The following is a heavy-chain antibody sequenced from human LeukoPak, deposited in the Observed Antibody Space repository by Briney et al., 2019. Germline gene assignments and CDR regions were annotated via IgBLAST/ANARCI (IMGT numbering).Heavy chain of an antibody. CDR2: ISGSGGST. J-gene: IGHJ4*02. D-gene: IGHD5-18*01. CDR3: AKDPGIQLWANYFDY. V-gene: IGHV3-23*01. Sequence: GGSLRLSCAASGFTFSSYAMSWVRQAPGKGLEWVSAISGSGGSTYYADSVKGRFTISRDNSKNTLYLQMNSLRAEDTAVYYCAKDPGIQLWANYFDYWGQGTLVTVSS. CDR1: GFTFSSYA.